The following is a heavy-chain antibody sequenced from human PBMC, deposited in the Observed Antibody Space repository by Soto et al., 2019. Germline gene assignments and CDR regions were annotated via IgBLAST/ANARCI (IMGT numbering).Heavy chain of an antibody. J-gene: IGHJ5*02. V-gene: IGHV4-61*01. CDR3: ARETYIYGSDWFDP. Sequence: QVQLQESGPGLVKPSETLSLTCTVSGGSVSSRSYYWSWIRQPPGKGLEWIGYISNIVSTTYSPSLPSRGTISSAPSKTQFSLKLSSVTAADTAVYYCARETYIYGSDWFDPWGQGTLVTVSS. D-gene: IGHD5-18*01. CDR1: GGSVSSRSYY. CDR2: ISNIVST.